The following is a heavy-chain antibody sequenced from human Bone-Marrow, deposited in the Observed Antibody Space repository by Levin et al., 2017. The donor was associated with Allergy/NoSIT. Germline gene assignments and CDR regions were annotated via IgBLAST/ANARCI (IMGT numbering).Heavy chain of an antibody. V-gene: IGHV3-30-3*01. D-gene: IGHD5-12*01. CDR1: GFRFDNSA. CDR3: VKGGSVGGYDQDPAS. Sequence: PGGSLRLSCAASGFRFDNSAMHWVRQAPGKGLEWLAVVSDDGGIKHHAESVTGRFTISRDNSKNTVFLQMDSLTNDDTAVYYCVKGGSVGGYDQDPASWGQGALVTVSS. J-gene: IGHJ4*02. CDR2: VSDDGGIK.